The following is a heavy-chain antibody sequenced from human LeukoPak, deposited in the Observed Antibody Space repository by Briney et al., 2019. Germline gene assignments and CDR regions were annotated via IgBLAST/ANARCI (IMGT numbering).Heavy chain of an antibody. CDR2: INHSGST. CDR1: GGSFSGYY. J-gene: IGHJ5*02. Sequence: SETLSLTCAVYGGSFSGYYWSWIRQPPGKGLEWIGEINHSGSTNYNPSLKGRVTISVDTSKNQFSLKLSSVTAADTAVYYCARGRATMVRGVPYNWFDPWGQGTLVTVSS. D-gene: IGHD3-10*01. CDR3: ARGRATMVRGVPYNWFDP. V-gene: IGHV4-34*01.